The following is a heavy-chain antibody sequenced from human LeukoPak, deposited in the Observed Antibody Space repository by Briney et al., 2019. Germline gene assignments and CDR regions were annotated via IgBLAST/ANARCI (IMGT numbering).Heavy chain of an antibody. D-gene: IGHD6-13*01. CDR1: GGPISSGGYY. V-gene: IGHV4-31*03. Sequence: SETLSLTCTASGGPISSGGYYWSWIRRHPGKGLEWIGYIYYSGSTYYNPSLKSRVTISVDTSKNQFSLKLSSVTAADTAVYYCASFRQYSSSWYGAFDIWGQGTMVTVSS. CDR2: IYYSGST. CDR3: ASFRQYSSSWYGAFDI. J-gene: IGHJ3*02.